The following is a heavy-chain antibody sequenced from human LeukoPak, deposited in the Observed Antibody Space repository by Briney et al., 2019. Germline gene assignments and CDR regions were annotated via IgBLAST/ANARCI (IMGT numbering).Heavy chain of an antibody. Sequence: GGPLRLPCAASGFPFISYCVSWFPQAPGKGREGVANIRKEGSEKYYVDSVKGRFTIYRDNAKISLYLQMNSLRAEDTAVYYCARAIGSYGDYETAFDYWGQGTLVTVSS. CDR3: ARAIGSYGDYETAFDY. D-gene: IGHD4-17*01. CDR2: IRKEGSEK. J-gene: IGHJ4*02. V-gene: IGHV3-7*01. CDR1: GFPFISYC.